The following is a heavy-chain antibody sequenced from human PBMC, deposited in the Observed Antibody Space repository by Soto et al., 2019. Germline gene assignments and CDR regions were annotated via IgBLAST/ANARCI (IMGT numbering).Heavy chain of an antibody. CDR2: VYYSGRS. V-gene: IGHV4-39*01. CDR1: GGSVSNSNFY. J-gene: IGHJ4*02. CDR3: VSQRTSVLTQAYFDY. D-gene: IGHD2-8*01. Sequence: SETLSLTCTVSGGSVSNSNFYWGWIRQSPGKGLEWIGSVYYSGRSYSKSSVKSRVTIFVDTSKNQFSLNLNSVTASDTAVYFCVSQRTSVLTQAYFDYWGPGALVTVSS.